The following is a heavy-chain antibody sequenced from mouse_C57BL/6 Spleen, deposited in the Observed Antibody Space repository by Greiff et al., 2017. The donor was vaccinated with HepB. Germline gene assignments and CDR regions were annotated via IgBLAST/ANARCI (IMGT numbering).Heavy chain of an antibody. J-gene: IGHJ4*01. CDR1: GYTFTDYE. Sequence: VQLQQSGAELVRPGASVTLSCKASGYTFTDYEMHWVKQTPVHGLEWIGAIDPETGGTAYNQKFKGKAILTADKSSSTAYMELRSLTSEDSAVYYCTSPSYGNYGMDYWGQGTSVTVSS. CDR2: IDPETGGT. D-gene: IGHD2-10*02. V-gene: IGHV1-15*01. CDR3: TSPSYGNYGMDY.